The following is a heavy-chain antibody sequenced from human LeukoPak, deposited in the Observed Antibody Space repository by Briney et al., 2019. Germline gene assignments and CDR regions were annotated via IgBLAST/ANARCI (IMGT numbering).Heavy chain of an antibody. J-gene: IGHJ6*03. CDR2: INPNSGGT. Sequence: ASVKVSCKASGYTFTGYYMHWVRQAPGQGLEWMGWINPNSGGTNYAQKFQGRVTMTRDTSISTAYMELSRLRSDDTAVYYCARASSSWDYYYYMDVWGKGTTVTVSS. CDR3: ARASSSWDYYYYMDV. D-gene: IGHD6-13*01. CDR1: GYTFTGYY. V-gene: IGHV1-2*02.